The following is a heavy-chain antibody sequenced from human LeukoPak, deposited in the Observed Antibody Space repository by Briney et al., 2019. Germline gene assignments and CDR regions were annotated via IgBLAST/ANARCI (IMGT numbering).Heavy chain of an antibody. Sequence: ASVKVSCKASGYTFTSYGISWVRQAPGQGLEWMGWISAYNGNTNYAQKLQGRVTMTTDTSTSTAYMELRSLRSDDTAVYYCARDGLGYCSSTSCYNGVIPLYDYWGQGTLVTVSS. V-gene: IGHV1-18*01. J-gene: IGHJ4*02. D-gene: IGHD2-2*02. CDR2: ISAYNGNT. CDR3: ARDGLGYCSSTSCYNGVIPLYDY. CDR1: GYTFTSYG.